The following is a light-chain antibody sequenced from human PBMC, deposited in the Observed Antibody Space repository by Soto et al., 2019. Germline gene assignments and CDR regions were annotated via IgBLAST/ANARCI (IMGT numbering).Light chain of an antibody. CDR1: QSISSW. CDR2: DAS. Sequence: DIQMTQSPSTLSASVGDRVTITCRASQSISSWLAWYQQKPGKAPKLLIYDASSLESGVPSRFSGSGSGTEFTLTISSLQPDDFETYYCQQYNSYTFGQGTKLEIK. CDR3: QQYNSYT. J-gene: IGKJ2*01. V-gene: IGKV1-5*01.